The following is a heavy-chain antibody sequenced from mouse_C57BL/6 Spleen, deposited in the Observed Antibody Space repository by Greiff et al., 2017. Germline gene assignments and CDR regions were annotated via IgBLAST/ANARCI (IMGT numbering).Heavy chain of an antibody. CDR3: ARDYYDYPVAY. V-gene: IGHV3-6*01. J-gene: IGHJ3*01. D-gene: IGHD2-4*01. CDR2: ISYDGSN. Sequence: VQLKESGPGLVKPSQSLSLTCSVTGYSITSGYYWNWIRQFPGNKLEWMGYISYDGSNNYNPSLKNRISITRDTSKNQFFLKLNSVTTEDTATYYCARDYYDYPVAYWGQGTLVTVSA. CDR1: GYSITSGYY.